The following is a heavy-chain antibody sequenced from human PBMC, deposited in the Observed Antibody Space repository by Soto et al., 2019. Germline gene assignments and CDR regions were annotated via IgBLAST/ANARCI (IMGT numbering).Heavy chain of an antibody. D-gene: IGHD3-3*01. J-gene: IGHJ6*03. Sequence: QVQLQESGPGLVKPSETLSLTCTVSGGSISSYYWSWIRQPPGKGLEWIGYIYYSGSTNYNPSLKSRVTISVDTSKNQFSLKLSSVTAADTAVYYCASLEWHPVVDYYYYMDVWGKGTTVTVSS. CDR2: IYYSGST. CDR1: GGSISSYY. CDR3: ASLEWHPVVDYYYYMDV. V-gene: IGHV4-59*08.